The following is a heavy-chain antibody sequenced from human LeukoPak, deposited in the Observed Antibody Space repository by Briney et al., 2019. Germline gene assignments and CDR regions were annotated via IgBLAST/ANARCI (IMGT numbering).Heavy chain of an antibody. V-gene: IGHV3-11*01. CDR2: ISSSGSTI. Sequence: GGSLRLSCAASGFTFSDYYMSWIRQAPGKGLEWVSYISSSGSTIYYADSVKGRFTISRDNAKNSLYLQMNSLRAEDTAVYYWARVGSSGWYGGVRIYFDYWGQGTLVTVSS. CDR3: ARVGSSGWYGGVRIYFDY. D-gene: IGHD6-19*01. CDR1: GFTFSDYY. J-gene: IGHJ4*02.